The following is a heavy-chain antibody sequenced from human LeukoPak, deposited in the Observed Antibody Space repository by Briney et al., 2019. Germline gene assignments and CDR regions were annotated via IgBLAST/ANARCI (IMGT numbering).Heavy chain of an antibody. V-gene: IGHV1-69*04. D-gene: IGHD3-3*01. Sequence: AAPVKVSCKASGGTFSSYAISWVRQAPGQGLEWMGRIIPIFGIANYAQKFQGRVTITADKSTSTAYMELSSLRSEDTAVYYCARDDHGVHPYYYGMDVWGQGTTVTVSS. CDR2: IIPIFGIA. CDR3: ARDDHGVHPYYYGMDV. CDR1: GGTFSSYA. J-gene: IGHJ6*02.